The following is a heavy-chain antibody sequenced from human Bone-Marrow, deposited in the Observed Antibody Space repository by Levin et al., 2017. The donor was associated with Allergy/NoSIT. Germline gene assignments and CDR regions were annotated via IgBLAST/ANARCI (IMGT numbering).Heavy chain of an antibody. CDR2: INPNSGGT. CDR3: ARARSIAARWGYYYYYMDV. V-gene: IGHV1-2*06. D-gene: IGHD6-6*01. CDR1: GYTFTGYY. J-gene: IGHJ6*03. Sequence: ASVKVSCKASGYTFTGYYMHWVRQAPGQGLEWMGRINPNSGGTNYAQKFQGRVTMTRDTSISTAYMELSRLRSDDTAVYYCARARSIAARWGYYYYYMDVWGKGTTVTVSS.